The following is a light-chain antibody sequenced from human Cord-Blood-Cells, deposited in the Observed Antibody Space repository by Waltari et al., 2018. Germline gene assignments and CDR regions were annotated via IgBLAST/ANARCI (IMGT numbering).Light chain of an antibody. Sequence: QSALPQTASVFGSPGQSITISCAGTSSDVGGDNRFSWYQQHPVKTPKLMIYVGSKRPSGVSNRCSGSKSGNTASLTISGLQAEDEADYYCCSYAGSSTSVFGGGTKLPVL. J-gene: IGLJ2*01. V-gene: IGLV2-23*01. CDR3: CSYAGSSTSV. CDR2: VGS. CDR1: SSDVGGDNR.